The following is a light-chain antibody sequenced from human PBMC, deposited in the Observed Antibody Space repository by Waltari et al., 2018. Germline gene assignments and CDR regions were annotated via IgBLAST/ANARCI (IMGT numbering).Light chain of an antibody. CDR2: AAS. Sequence: DIQMTQSPTSLSASVGDRVTLTCRASQSISSYLNWYQQKPGKAPKVLIYAASSLQSGVPSRFSGSGSGTDFTLTISSLQPEDFATYYCQQSYSIPRTFGPGTKVDIK. CDR3: QQSYSIPRT. CDR1: QSISSY. V-gene: IGKV1-39*01. J-gene: IGKJ3*01.